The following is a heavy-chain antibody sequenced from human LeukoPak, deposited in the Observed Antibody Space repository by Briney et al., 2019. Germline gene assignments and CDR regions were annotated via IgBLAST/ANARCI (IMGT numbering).Heavy chain of an antibody. V-gene: IGHV4-34*01. J-gene: IGHJ3*02. CDR1: GGSFSGYY. CDR3: ARPPYCSSTSCYRAFDI. Sequence: PSETLSLTCAVYGGSFSGYYWSWIRQPPGKGLEWIGEINHSGSTNYNPSLKSRATISVDTSKNQFSLKLSSVTAADTAVYYCARPPYCSSTSCYRAFDIWGQGTMVTVSS. D-gene: IGHD2-2*01. CDR2: INHSGST.